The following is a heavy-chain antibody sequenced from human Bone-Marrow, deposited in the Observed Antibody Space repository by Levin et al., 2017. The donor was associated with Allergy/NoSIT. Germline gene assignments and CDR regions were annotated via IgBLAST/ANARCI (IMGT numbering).Heavy chain of an antibody. CDR3: VREHLDWLGLFDP. J-gene: IGHJ5*02. V-gene: IGHV4-31*03. CDR1: GDSITRPGYF. CDR2: IYHAGNT. Sequence: SETLSLTCSVSGDSITRPGYFWTWIRQHPGKGLEWIGHIYHAGNTNYNPSLKSRVSLSVDTSNNQFSLQLTSLTAADTAVYFCVREHLDWLGLFDPWGPGSLVTVSS. D-gene: IGHD3/OR15-3a*01.